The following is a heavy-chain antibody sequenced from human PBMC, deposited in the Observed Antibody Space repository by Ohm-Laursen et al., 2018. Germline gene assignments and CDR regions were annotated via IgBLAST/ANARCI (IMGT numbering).Heavy chain of an antibody. Sequence: GSLRLSCTASGFAVSNNYMSWVRQAPGKGLEWVSGIYIDTSTYYADSVKGRFTISRDNSKNTLYLQMSSLSAEDTAVYYCARDTSVLYAFDIWGQGTLVTVSS. CDR2: IYIDTST. CDR1: GFAVSNNY. D-gene: IGHD2-8*01. J-gene: IGHJ3*02. CDR3: ARDTSVLYAFDI. V-gene: IGHV3-66*01.